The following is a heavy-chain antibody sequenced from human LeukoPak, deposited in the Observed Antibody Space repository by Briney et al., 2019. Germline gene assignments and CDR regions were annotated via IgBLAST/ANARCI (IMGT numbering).Heavy chain of an antibody. V-gene: IGHV1-8*03. CDR3: ARGRDWLRWFDP. J-gene: IGHJ5*02. CDR1: GYTFTSYK. Sequence: ASVKVSCKASGYTFTSYKINWVRQATGQGLEWMGWMNPYSGNTGYAQRFQGRVTITRNTSISTAYMELSSLTSQDTAVYYCARGRDWLRWFDPWGQGILVTVSS. D-gene: IGHD3/OR15-3a*01. CDR2: MNPYSGNT.